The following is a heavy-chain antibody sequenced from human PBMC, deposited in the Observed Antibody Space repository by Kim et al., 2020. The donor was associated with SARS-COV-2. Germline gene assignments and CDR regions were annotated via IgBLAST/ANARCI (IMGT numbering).Heavy chain of an antibody. J-gene: IGHJ5*02. V-gene: IGHV1-24*01. Sequence: AQKFQGRVPMTEDTSTATAYMELSSLRSEDTAVYYCATGAAAGKSNWFDPWGQGTLVTVSS. D-gene: IGHD6-13*01. CDR3: ATGAAAGKSNWFDP.